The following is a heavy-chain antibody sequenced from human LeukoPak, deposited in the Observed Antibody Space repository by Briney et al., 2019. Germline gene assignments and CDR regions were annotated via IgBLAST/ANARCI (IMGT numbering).Heavy chain of an antibody. V-gene: IGHV3-30*04. CDR3: ARISSGWYGSFDY. CDR2: ISYDGSNK. J-gene: IGHJ4*02. D-gene: IGHD6-19*01. Sequence: PGGSLRLSCAASGFTFSSYAMHWVRQAPGKGLEWVAVISYDGSNKYYADSVKGRFTISRDSSKNTLYLQMNSLRAEDTAVYYCARISSGWYGSFDYWAREPWSPSPQ. CDR1: GFTFSSYA.